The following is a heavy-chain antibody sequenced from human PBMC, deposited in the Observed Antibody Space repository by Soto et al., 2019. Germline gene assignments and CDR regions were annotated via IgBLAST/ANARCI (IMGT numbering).Heavy chain of an antibody. CDR2: ISGSGGNT. V-gene: IGHV3-23*01. CDR1: GFTFSNYS. Sequence: EVQLLESGGGLVQPGGSLRLSCAASGFTFSNYSMSWVRQAPGKGLEWVSTISGSGGNTYYPDSVKGRFTISRDNSKNTVYLQMNSLRAEDTAVYYCAKVRLGRGADYWGQGARVTVTA. J-gene: IGHJ4*02. CDR3: AKVRLGRGADY.